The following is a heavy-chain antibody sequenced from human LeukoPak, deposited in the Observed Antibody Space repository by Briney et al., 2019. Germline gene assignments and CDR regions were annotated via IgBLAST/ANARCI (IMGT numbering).Heavy chain of an antibody. V-gene: IGHV3-53*01. CDR2: IYPGTHT. J-gene: IGHJ4*02. Sequence: GGSLRLSCAASGFTFSTNYMAWVRQAPGKGLEWVSFIYPGTHTYYSDSVKGRFIISRDESKNTLSLQMNTLRAEDTAVYYCARLYFGAFDYWGQGTLVTVSS. CDR3: ARLYFGAFDY. CDR1: GFTFSTNY. D-gene: IGHD3-10*01.